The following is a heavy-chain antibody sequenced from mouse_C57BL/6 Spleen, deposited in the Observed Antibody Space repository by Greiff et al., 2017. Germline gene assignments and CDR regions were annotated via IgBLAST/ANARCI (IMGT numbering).Heavy chain of an antibody. J-gene: IGHJ3*01. CDR2: IYPGNSDT. D-gene: IGHD2-2*01. CDR3: TRGAVYYGYDEGAFAY. CDR1: GYTFTSYW. Sequence: EVQLQQSGTVLARPGASVKMSCKTSGYTFTSYWMHWVKQRPGQGLEWIGAIYPGNSDTSYNQKFKGKAKLTAVTSASTAYMELSSLTNEDSAVYYCTRGAVYYGYDEGAFAYWGQGTLVTVSA. V-gene: IGHV1-5*01.